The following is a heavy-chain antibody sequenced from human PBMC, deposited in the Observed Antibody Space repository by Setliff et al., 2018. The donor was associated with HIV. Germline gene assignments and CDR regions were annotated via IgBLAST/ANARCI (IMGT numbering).Heavy chain of an antibody. V-gene: IGHV4-39*07. CDR2: IYYSGST. Sequence: PSETLSLTCTVSGDSITNNVYYWGWIRQPPGKGLEWIGSIYYSGSTYYNPSLKSRVTISVDTSKNQFSLKLSSVTAADTAVYYCARGLYYGDYGYWGQGTLVTVSS. CDR3: ARGLYYGDYGY. CDR1: GDSITNNVYY. J-gene: IGHJ4*02. D-gene: IGHD4-17*01.